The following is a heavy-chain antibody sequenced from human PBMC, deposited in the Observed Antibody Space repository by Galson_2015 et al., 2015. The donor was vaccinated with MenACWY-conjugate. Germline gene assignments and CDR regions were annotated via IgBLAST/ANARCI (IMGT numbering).Heavy chain of an antibody. CDR2: IYPGDSDT. CDR3: ARQGFGSSSLYY. CDR1: GYTFTSNW. Sequence: QSGAEVKKPGESLTISCKGSGYTFTSNWIGWVRQMPGKGLEWMGIIYPGDSDTRYTPSFQGHVTISADKSINTAYLQWGSLEASDTAMYYCARQGFGSSSLYYWGQGTLVTVSS. D-gene: IGHD6-6*01. J-gene: IGHJ4*02. V-gene: IGHV5-51*01.